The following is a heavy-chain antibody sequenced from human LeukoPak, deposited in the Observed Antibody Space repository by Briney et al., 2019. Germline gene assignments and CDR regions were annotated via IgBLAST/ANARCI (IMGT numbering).Heavy chain of an antibody. CDR3: ARLRFGDSYFDL. D-gene: IGHD2-15*01. CDR2: VYQSGPA. V-gene: IGHV4-38-2*02. Sequence: SETLSLTCKVSNYSARRDVHWSWIRQSPGRGLEWIAIVYQSGPAKYSPSLKSRLLLSLDTSKKELSLKINSLTATDTALYYCARLRFGDSYFDLWGQGTPVTVSS. CDR1: NYSARRDVH. J-gene: IGHJ4*02.